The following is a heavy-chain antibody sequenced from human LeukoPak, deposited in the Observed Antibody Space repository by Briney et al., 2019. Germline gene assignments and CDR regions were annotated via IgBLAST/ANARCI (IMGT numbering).Heavy chain of an antibody. J-gene: IGHJ4*02. CDR3: ARDSGARQLVRRYFDY. Sequence: ASVKVSCKASGDTFTSYAMHWVRQAPGQRLEWMGWINAGIGNTKYSQKFQGRVTITRDTSGSTAYMELSSLRSEDTAVYYCARDSGARQLVRRYFDYWGQGTLVTVSS. V-gene: IGHV1-3*01. CDR1: GDTFTSYA. D-gene: IGHD6-13*01. CDR2: INAGIGNT.